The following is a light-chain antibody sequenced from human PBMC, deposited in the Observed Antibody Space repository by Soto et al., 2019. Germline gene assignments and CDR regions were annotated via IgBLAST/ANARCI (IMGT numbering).Light chain of an antibody. J-gene: IGKJ5*01. V-gene: IGKV3D-20*02. Sequence: EIVLTHSPGTLSFSPLERAPLXEKSGQRLSASDIAWYQQKPGQAPKFLIYGVSTRATGIPARFSGSGSGTDFTLTISSLEPEDFAVYYCQQRSNWPITFGQGTRLENK. CDR2: GVS. CDR3: QQRSNWPIT. CDR1: QRLSASD.